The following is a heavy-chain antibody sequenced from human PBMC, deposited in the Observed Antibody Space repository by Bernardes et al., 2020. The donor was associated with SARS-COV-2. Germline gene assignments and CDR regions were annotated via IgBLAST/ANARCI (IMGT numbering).Heavy chain of an antibody. CDR2: LHNSGNT. Sequence: SETLSLTCAVSGGSISSLSAFWGWVRRPPGKVLEWIGTLHNSGNTYYNPSLKSRVTISVDTSKNNFSLRLTSVTAADTAVYYCVRPRNHAFVIWGQGTTVTVSS. CDR3: VRPRNHAFVI. J-gene: IGHJ3*02. CDR1: GGSISSLSAF. V-gene: IGHV4-39*02.